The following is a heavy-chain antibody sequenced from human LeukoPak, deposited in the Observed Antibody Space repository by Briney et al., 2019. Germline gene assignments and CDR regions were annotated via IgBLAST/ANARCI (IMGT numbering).Heavy chain of an antibody. CDR2: INWDGGST. CDR3: PRVPMWELPRRGFYFDY. J-gene: IGHJ4*02. D-gene: IGHD1-26*01. Sequence: GGSLRLSCAAPGFTFVDYGMSWVRQAPGKGLGWVSGINWDGGSTGYADSVKARFTSPRDNAKNPLYLQMTSLRAEDTALYYCPRVPMWELPRRGFYFDYWGEGALVTVSS. V-gene: IGHV3-20*04. CDR1: GFTFVDYG.